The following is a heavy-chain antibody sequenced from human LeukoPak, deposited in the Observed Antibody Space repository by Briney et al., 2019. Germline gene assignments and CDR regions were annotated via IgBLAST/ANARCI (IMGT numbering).Heavy chain of an antibody. CDR2: IYSGGST. J-gene: IGHJ3*02. CDR3: AREGSVEAFDI. D-gene: IGHD2-15*01. V-gene: IGHV3-66*02. CDR1: GFTVSSNY. Sequence: PGGSLRLSCAASGFTVSSNYMSWVRQAPGKGLEWVSVIYSGGSTYYADSVKGRFTISRDNSNNTLYLQMNSLRAEDTAVYYCAREGSVEAFDIWGQGTMVTVSS.